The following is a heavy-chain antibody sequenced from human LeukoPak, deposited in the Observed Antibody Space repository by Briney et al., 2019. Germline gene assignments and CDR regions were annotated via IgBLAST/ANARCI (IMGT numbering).Heavy chain of an antibody. CDR3: ARGHYDFWSGYYTIDY. V-gene: IGHV1-8*03. Sequence: GASVKVSCKASGYTFTSYDINWVRQATGQGLEWMVWMNPNSGNTGYAQKFQGRVTITRNTSISTAYMELSSLRSEDTAVYYCARGHYDFWSGYYTIDYWGQGTLVTVSS. CDR2: MNPNSGNT. J-gene: IGHJ4*02. CDR1: GYTFTSYD. D-gene: IGHD3-3*01.